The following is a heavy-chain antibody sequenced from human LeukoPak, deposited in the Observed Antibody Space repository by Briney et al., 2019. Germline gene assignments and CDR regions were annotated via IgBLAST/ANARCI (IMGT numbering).Heavy chain of an antibody. CDR3: ARSDPIVVVPAAIDNWFDP. CDR1: GGSISSSSYF. V-gene: IGHV4-61*05. D-gene: IGHD2-2*01. Sequence: PSETLSLTCTVSGGSISSSSYFWGWIRQPPGKGLEWIGNIYYSGSTNYNPSLKSRVTISVDTSKNQFSLKLSSVTAADTAVYYCARSDPIVVVPAAIDNWFDPWGQGTLVTVSS. J-gene: IGHJ5*02. CDR2: IYYSGST.